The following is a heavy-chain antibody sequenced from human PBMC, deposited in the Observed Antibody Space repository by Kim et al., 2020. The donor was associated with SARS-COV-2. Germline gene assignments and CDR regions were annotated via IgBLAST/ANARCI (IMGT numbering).Heavy chain of an antibody. CDR1: GFTFSSYA. D-gene: IGHD3-22*01. V-gene: IGHV3-23*01. J-gene: IGHJ3*02. Sequence: GGSLRLSCAASGFTFSSYAMSWVRQAPGKGLEWVSAISGSGGSTYYADSVKGRFTISRDNSKNTLYLQMNSLRAEDTAVYYCAKDWSDSSGYYIFPRPTSAFDIWGQGTMVTVSS. CDR3: AKDWSDSSGYYIFPRPTSAFDI. CDR2: ISGSGGST.